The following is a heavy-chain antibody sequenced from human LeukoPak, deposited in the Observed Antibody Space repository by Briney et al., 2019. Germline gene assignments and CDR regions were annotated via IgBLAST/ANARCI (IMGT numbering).Heavy chain of an antibody. J-gene: IGHJ4*02. CDR3: TRGEYYTTTNFDY. Sequence: PGGSLRLSCAASGFTFSGSAMHWVRQASGKGLEWVGRIRSKANSYATAYAASVKGRFTISRDDSKNTAYLQMNSLKTEDTAVYYCTRGEYYTTTNFDYWGQGTLVTVSS. CDR1: GFTFSGSA. D-gene: IGHD1-26*01. V-gene: IGHV3-73*01. CDR2: IRSKANSYAT.